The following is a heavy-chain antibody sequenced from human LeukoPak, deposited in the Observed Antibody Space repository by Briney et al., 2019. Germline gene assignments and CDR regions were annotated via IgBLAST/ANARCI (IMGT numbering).Heavy chain of an antibody. CDR1: GASTRSSTYY. D-gene: IGHD3-9*01. CDR3: ARQYGSANDWYHFDY. CDR2: IYSTGSA. J-gene: IGHJ4*02. V-gene: IGHV4-39*01. Sequence: ASETLSLTCSVSGASTRSSTYYWGWIRQPPGKGLEWIGSIYSTGSAYYNPSLVSRVTMSVDTSKNQFSLKARSVTATDTGICYCARQYGSANDWYHFDYWGQGILVTVSS.